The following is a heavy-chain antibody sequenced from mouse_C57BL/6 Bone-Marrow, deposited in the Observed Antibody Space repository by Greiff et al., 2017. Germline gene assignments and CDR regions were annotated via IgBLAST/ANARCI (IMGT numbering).Heavy chain of an antibody. CDR3: ARQNGYYGAMDY. CDR2: ISIGGSYT. J-gene: IGHJ4*01. D-gene: IGHD2-3*01. Sequence: DVMLVESGGDLVKPGGSLKLSCAASGFTFSSYGMSWVRQTPDKRLEWVATISIGGSYTYYPDSVKGRFTISRDNAKNTLYLQMRSLKSEDTAMYYCARQNGYYGAMDYWGQGTSVTVSS. V-gene: IGHV5-6*02. CDR1: GFTFSSYG.